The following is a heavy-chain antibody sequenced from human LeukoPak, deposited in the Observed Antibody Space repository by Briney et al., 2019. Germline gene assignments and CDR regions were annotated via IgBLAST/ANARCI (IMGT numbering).Heavy chain of an antibody. CDR1: GFTFSSYG. D-gene: IGHD2-2*01. CDR3: AREPSSTSTDLDY. Sequence: GRSLRLSCAASGFTFSSYGMHWVRQAPGKGLEWVAVIWYDGSNKYYADSVKGRFTISRDNSKNTLYLQMNSLRAEDTAVYHCAREPSSTSTDLDYWGQGTLVTVSS. J-gene: IGHJ4*02. V-gene: IGHV3-33*01. CDR2: IWYDGSNK.